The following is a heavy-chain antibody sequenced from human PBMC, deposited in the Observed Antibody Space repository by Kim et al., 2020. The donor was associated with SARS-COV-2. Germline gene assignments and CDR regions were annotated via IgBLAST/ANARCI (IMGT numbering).Heavy chain of an antibody. V-gene: IGHV3-30*01. J-gene: IGHJ4*02. Sequence: YADSVKGRFTSSRDNSKNTLYLQMNSLRAEDTAMYYCARTETVVTTPFDYWSQGTLVTVSS. D-gene: IGHD3-22*01. CDR3: ARTETVVTTPFDY.